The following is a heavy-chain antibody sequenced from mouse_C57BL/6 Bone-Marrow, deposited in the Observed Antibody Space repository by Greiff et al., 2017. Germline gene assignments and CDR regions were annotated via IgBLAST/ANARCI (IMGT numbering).Heavy chain of an antibody. CDR3: TSLPRFDY. Sequence: EVQLQQSGAELVRPGASVKLSCTASGFNIKDDYMHWVKQRPEQGLEWIGWIDPENGDTEYASKFQGKATITADTSSNTAYLQLSSLTSEDTAVYYCTSLPRFDYWGQGTTLTVSS. V-gene: IGHV14-4*01. CDR2: IDPENGDT. CDR1: GFNIKDDY. D-gene: IGHD5-5*01. J-gene: IGHJ2*01.